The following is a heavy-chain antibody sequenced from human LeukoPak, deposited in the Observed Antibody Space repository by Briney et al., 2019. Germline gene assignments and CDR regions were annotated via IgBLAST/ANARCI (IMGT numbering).Heavy chain of an antibody. CDR3: ARDQDYYGSGSYHY. CDR2: IYYSGST. CDR1: GGSISSYY. D-gene: IGHD3-10*01. V-gene: IGHV4-59*01. J-gene: IGHJ4*02. Sequence: PSETLSLTCTVSGGSISSYYWSWIRQPPGKGLEWIGYIYYSGSTNYNPSLKSRVTISVDTSKNQFSLKLSSVTAADTAVYYCARDQDYYGSGSYHYWGQGTLVTVSS.